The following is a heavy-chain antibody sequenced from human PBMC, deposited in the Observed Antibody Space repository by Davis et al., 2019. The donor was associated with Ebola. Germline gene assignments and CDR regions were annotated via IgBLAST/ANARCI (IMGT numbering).Heavy chain of an antibody. Sequence: GGSLRLSCAASGFTVSSNYMSWVRQAPGKGLEWVSVTYSGGTTYYADSLKGRITISRDNSRNTLYLHMNNLRVEDTAVYYCARGVMIPVSGTGYAFDIWGQGAKVTVSS. D-gene: IGHD3-3*01. J-gene: IGHJ3*02. V-gene: IGHV3-66*01. CDR3: ARGVMIPVSGTGYAFDI. CDR1: GFTVSSNY. CDR2: TYSGGTT.